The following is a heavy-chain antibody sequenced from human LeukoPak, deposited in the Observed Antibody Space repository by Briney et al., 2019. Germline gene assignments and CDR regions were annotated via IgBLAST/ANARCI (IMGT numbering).Heavy chain of an antibody. CDR2: IRYDGSNK. CDR3: ARVSEGATYCSGGSCYWHYYYMDV. J-gene: IGHJ6*03. V-gene: IGHV3-30*02. CDR1: GFTFSSYG. D-gene: IGHD2-15*01. Sequence: GGSLRLSCAASGFTFSSYGMHWVRQAPGKGLEWVAFIRYDGSNKYYADSVKGRFTISRDNSKNTLYLQMNSLRAEDTAVYYCARVSEGATYCSGGSCYWHYYYMDVWGKGTTVTVSS.